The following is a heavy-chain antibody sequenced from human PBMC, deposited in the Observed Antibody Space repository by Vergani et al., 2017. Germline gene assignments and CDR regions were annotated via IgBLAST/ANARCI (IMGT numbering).Heavy chain of an antibody. V-gene: IGHV4-4*07. CDR3: ARGPRGGYPHDP. J-gene: IGHJ5*02. CDR1: GAPISYWC. D-gene: IGHD3-22*01. Sequence: QVQMQESGPGLVKTSETLSLTCSASGAPISYWCWSWLRQPAGKGLEWIGRLCPSGSTNYKPSLKSRVTMSIDTSKNQFSLKLTSVTAADTAVYFCARGPRGGYPHDPWGQGTRVTVSS. CDR2: LCPSGST.